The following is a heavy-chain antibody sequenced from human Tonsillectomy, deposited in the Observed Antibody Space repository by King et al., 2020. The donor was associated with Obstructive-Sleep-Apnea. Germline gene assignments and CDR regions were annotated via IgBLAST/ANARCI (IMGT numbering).Heavy chain of an antibody. J-gene: IGHJ4*02. CDR3: ARLGDYGDYEHFDY. CDR2: IYYSGST. V-gene: IGHV4-59*01. D-gene: IGHD4-17*01. CDR1: GGSISSYY. Sequence: VQLQESGPGLVKPSETLSLTCTVSGGSISSYYWSWSRQPPGKGLEWIVYIYYSGSTNYNPPLKSRVTISVDTSKNQFSLKLSAVTAADTAVYYCARLGDYGDYEHFDYWGQGTLVTVSS.